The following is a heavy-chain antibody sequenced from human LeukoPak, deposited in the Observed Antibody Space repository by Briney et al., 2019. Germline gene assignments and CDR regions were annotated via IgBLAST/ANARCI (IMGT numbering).Heavy chain of an antibody. CDR3: ARDPYRFAFDI. CDR2: INVDGTAE. J-gene: IGHJ3*02. Sequence: GGSLRLSCAASGFSFSTIYMGWVRQTPGQGLEWVANINVDGTAEYYVDSVKGRFTISRDNAKNSLYLRMNSLRAEDTAVYYCARDPYRFAFDIWGQGTVVLVSS. CDR1: GFSFSTIY. D-gene: IGHD1-26*01. V-gene: IGHV3-7*03.